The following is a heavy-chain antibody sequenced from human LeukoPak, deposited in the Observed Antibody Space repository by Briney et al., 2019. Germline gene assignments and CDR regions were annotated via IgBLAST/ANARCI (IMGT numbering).Heavy chain of an antibody. CDR1: GFSISSYY. J-gene: IGHJ3*02. CDR3: ARDERVCSSTSCYRDDDAFDI. V-gene: IGHV4-59*01. Sequence: PSETLSLTCTGSGFSISSYYWSWIRQPPGKGLEWIGYIYYSGSTNYNPSLKSRVTISVDTSKNQFSLKLSSVTAADTAVYYCARDERVCSSTSCYRDDDAFDIWGQGTMVTVSS. D-gene: IGHD2-2*02. CDR2: IYYSGST.